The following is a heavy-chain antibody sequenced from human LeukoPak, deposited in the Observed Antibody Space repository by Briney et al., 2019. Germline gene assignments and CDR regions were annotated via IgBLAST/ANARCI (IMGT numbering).Heavy chain of an antibody. CDR3: AKATYYYDSSGLDY. J-gene: IGHJ4*02. V-gene: IGHV3-30*18. CDR2: ISYDGSNK. Sequence: GGSLRLSCAASGFAFSNYWMHWVRQAPGKGLEWVAVISYDGSNKYYADSVKGRFTISRDNSKNTLYPQMNSLRAEDTAVYYCAKATYYYDSSGLDYWGQGTLVTVSS. D-gene: IGHD3-22*01. CDR1: GFAFSNYW.